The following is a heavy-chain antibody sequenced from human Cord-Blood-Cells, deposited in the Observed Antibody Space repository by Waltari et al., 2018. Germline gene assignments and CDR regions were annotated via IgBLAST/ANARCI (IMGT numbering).Heavy chain of an antibody. CDR3: ARDRPITGTTFGYYYYGMDV. CDR1: GGSISSYY. V-gene: IGHV4-59*01. CDR2: IYYSGST. Sequence: QVQLQESGPGLVKPSETLSLTCTVSGGSISSYYWSWIRQPPGTVLEWIGYIYYSGSTNYNPSLKSRVTISVDTSKNQFSLKLSSVTAADTAVYYCARDRPITGTTFGYYYYGMDVWGQGTTVTVSS. J-gene: IGHJ6*02. D-gene: IGHD1-20*01.